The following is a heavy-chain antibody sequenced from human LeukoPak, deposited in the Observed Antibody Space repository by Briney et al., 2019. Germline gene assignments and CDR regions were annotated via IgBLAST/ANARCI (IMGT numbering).Heavy chain of an antibody. J-gene: IGHJ3*02. CDR3: ARRDYVCVHFDI. CDR1: GYSISSGYY. V-gene: IGHV4-38-2*01. Sequence: PSETLSLTCGVSGYSISSGYYWGWIRQPPGKGLEWIGSIYHSGSTYYNPSLKSRVTISVDTSKNQFSLKLSSVTAADTAVYYCARRDYVCVHFDIWGQGTMVTVSS. CDR2: IYHSGST. D-gene: IGHD3-16*01.